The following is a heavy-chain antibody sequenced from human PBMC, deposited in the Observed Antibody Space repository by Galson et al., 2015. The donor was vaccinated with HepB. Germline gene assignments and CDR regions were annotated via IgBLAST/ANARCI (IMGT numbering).Heavy chain of an antibody. D-gene: IGHD3-22*01. CDR3: ARDKSSGYLAWYFDY. CDR1: GYTFTGYY. CDR2: INPNSGGT. Sequence: SVKVSCKASGYTFTGYYMHWVRQAPGQGLEWMGRINPNSGGTDYAQKFQGRVTMTRDTSISTAYMELSSLRSDDTAVYYCARDKSSGYLAWYFDYWGQGTLVTVSP. J-gene: IGHJ4*02. V-gene: IGHV1-2*06.